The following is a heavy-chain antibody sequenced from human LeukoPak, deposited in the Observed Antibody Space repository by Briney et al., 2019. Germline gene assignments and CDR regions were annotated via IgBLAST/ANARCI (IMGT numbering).Heavy chain of an antibody. Sequence: GGSLRLSCAASGFTVNANHMSWVRQAPGKGLEWVSAISGSGGSTYYADSVKGRFTISRDNSKNTLYLQMNSLRAEDTAVYYCAKEGPYSSSWYTRNYYYYGMDVWGQGTTVTVSS. CDR3: AKEGPYSSSWYTRNYYYYGMDV. D-gene: IGHD6-13*01. CDR1: GFTVNANH. J-gene: IGHJ6*02. V-gene: IGHV3-23*01. CDR2: ISGSGGST.